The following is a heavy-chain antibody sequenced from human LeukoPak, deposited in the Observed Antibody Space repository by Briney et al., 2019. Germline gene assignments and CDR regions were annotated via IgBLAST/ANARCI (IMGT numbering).Heavy chain of an antibody. J-gene: IGHJ4*02. CDR3: ARDYGDYYFDY. Sequence: GGSLRLSCAASGFTFSSYWMDWVRQAPGKGLVWVSRINSDGSSTSYADSVKGRFTISRDNAKNTLYLQMNSLRAEDTAVYYCARDYGDYYFDYWGQGTLVTVSS. CDR1: GFTFSSYW. CDR2: INSDGSST. D-gene: IGHD4-17*01. V-gene: IGHV3-74*01.